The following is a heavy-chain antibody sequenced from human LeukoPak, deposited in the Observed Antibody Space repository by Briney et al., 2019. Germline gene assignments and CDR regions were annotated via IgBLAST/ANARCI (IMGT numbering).Heavy chain of an antibody. V-gene: IGHV4-61*02. CDR3: ARVRLGSTSMGSFYYYMDV. J-gene: IGHJ6*03. CDR2: IYINSGTT. D-gene: IGHD6-6*01. Sequence: SETLSLTCTVSAGSISSVSYYWSWIRQPAGKGLEWIGRIYINSGTTNYNPSLKSRVTITVETPKNQISLKLSSVTAADTAVYYCARVRLGSTSMGSFYYYMDVWGKGTTVTVSS. CDR1: AGSISSVSYY.